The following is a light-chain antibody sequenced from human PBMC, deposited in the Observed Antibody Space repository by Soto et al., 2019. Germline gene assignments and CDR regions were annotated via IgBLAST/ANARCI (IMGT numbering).Light chain of an antibody. CDR3: QACDSTTAV. J-gene: IGLJ1*01. CDR2: QDN. Sequence: SYELTQPPSVSVSPGQTASITCSGDELGDKYACWYQQKPGQSPLLVIYQDNKRPSGIPERFSGSNSGDTATLTISGTQAMDEADYYCQACDSTTAVFGTGTKVTVL. V-gene: IGLV3-1*01. CDR1: ELGDKY.